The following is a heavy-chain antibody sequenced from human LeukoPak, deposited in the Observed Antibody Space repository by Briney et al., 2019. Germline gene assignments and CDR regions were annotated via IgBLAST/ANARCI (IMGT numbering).Heavy chain of an antibody. Sequence: GRSLRLSCAASGFTFSSYGMHWVRQAPGKGLEWVAVISYDGSNKYYADSVKGRFTISRDNSKNTLYLQMNSLRAEDTAVYYCAKNGPFIYDISTGYPSYWGQGTLVTVSS. CDR1: GFTFSSYG. D-gene: IGHD3-9*01. V-gene: IGHV3-30*18. CDR3: AKNGPFIYDISTGYPSY. CDR2: ISYDGSNK. J-gene: IGHJ4*02.